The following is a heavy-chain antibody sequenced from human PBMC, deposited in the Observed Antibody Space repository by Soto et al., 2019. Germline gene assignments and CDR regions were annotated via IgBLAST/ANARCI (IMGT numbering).Heavy chain of an antibody. V-gene: IGHV5-51*01. CDR3: ARPNYYGSLYGMDV. J-gene: IGHJ6*02. Sequence: GESLKISCKGSGYSFTSYWMGWVREMRGEGLGWMGVIFPGDSDTRYSPSLQGQVTISADKSNSTAYLQWSSLKASDTAMYYCARPNYYGSLYGMDVWGQGTTVTVSS. CDR2: IFPGDSDT. CDR1: GYSFTSYW. D-gene: IGHD3-10*01.